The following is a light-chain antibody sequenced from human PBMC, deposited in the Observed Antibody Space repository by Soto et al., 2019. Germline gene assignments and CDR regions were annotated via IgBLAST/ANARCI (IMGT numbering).Light chain of an antibody. CDR3: QQYNSYSWT. V-gene: IGKV1-5*03. CDR1: QSISSW. Sequence: IQMTKSPSTLSPSVGDRVTITSRASQSISSWLAWYQQKPGKAPKLLIYKASSLESGVPSRFSGSGSGTEFTLTISSLQPDDFATYYCQQYNSYSWTFGQGTKVEIK. J-gene: IGKJ1*01. CDR2: KAS.